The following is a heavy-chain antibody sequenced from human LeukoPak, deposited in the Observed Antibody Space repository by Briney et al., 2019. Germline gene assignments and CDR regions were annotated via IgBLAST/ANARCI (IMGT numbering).Heavy chain of an antibody. V-gene: IGHV4-31*03. Sequence: SQTLSLTCTVSGGSISSGGYYWSWIRQHPGKGLEWIGYIYYSGSTYYNPSLKSRVTMSVDTSKNQFSLKLSSVTAADTAVYYCARVTRWWYYFDYWGQGTLVTVSS. CDR3: ARVTRWWYYFDY. D-gene: IGHD2-15*01. CDR1: GGSISSGGYY. CDR2: IYYSGST. J-gene: IGHJ4*02.